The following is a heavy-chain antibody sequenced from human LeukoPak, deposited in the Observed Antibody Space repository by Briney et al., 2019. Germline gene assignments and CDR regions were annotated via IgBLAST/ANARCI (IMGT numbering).Heavy chain of an antibody. V-gene: IGHV4-31*11. Sequence: KPSETLSLTCAVSGGSFSGYYWSWIRQHPGKGLEWIGYIYDSESTSFNPSLKSRVTISVDTSRNQFSLTLSSVTAADTAVYYCARDGGFRLNWFDPWGQGTLVTVSS. CDR2: IYDSEST. J-gene: IGHJ5*02. D-gene: IGHD3-16*01. CDR3: ARDGGFRLNWFDP. CDR1: GGSFSGYY.